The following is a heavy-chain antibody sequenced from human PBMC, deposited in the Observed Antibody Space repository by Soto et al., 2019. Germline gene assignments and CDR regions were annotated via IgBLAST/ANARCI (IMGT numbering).Heavy chain of an antibody. V-gene: IGHV1-46*01. Sequence: QVQLVQSGAEVKKPGASVKVSCKASGYTFTSYYMHWVRQAPGQGLEWMGIINPSGGSTSYAQKFQGRVTMTRDTSTSTVYMELSSLRSEDTAVYYCARDGAYYAPGNDYFDYWGQGTLVTVSS. CDR3: ARDGAYYAPGNDYFDY. J-gene: IGHJ4*02. CDR2: INPSGGST. CDR1: GYTFTSYY. D-gene: IGHD2-2*01.